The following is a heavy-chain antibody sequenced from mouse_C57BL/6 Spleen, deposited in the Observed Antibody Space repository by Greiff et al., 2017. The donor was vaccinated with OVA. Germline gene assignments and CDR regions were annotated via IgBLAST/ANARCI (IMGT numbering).Heavy chain of an antibody. CDR2: INPSSGYT. CDR1: GYTFTSYW. J-gene: IGHJ4*01. D-gene: IGHD2-10*01. V-gene: IGHV1-7*01. CDR3: ARGLLRYYAMDY. Sequence: QVHVKQSGAELAKPGASVKLSCKASGYTFTSYWMHWVKQRPGQGLEWIGYINPSSGYTKYNQKFKDKATLTADKSSSTAYMQLSSLTYEDSAVYYCARGLLRYYAMDYWGQGTSVTVSS.